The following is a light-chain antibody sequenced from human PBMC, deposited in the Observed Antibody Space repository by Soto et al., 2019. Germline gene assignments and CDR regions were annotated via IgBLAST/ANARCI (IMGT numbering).Light chain of an antibody. CDR3: QQRSNWPPYT. V-gene: IGKV3-11*01. J-gene: IGKJ2*01. CDR1: QSVSNY. Sequence: DIVLTQSPATLSLSPGERATLSCRTRQSVSNYLAWYQQKPGQAPTLLIYDASNRATGIPARFSGRGSETAFPLTISSLEPEDFAIYYCQQRSNWPPYTLGQGTKLDI. CDR2: DAS.